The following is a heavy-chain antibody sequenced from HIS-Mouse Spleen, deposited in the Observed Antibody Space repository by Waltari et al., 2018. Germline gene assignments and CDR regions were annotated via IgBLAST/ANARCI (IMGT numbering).Heavy chain of an antibody. CDR3: TTEGRFLEWLN. CDR1: GFTFSNAW. J-gene: IGHJ4*02. Sequence: EVQLVESGGGLVKPGGSLRLSCSASGFTFSNAWISWLRQAPGKGLEWVGRIKSKTDGGTTDYAAPVKGRFTISRDDSKNTLYLQMNSLKTEDTAVYYCTTEGRFLEWLNWGQGTLVTVSS. V-gene: IGHV3-15*01. CDR2: IKSKTDGGTT. D-gene: IGHD3-3*01.